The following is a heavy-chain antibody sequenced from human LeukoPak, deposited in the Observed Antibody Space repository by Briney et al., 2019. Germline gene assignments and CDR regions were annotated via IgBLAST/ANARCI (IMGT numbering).Heavy chain of an antibody. Sequence: TASETLSLTCSVSGGSIRSYFWSWLRQPAGKGLEWIGYIDDSGNTKYNPSLKNRVTMSVDTSKTQLSLNLRSVTAADTAVYYCESGTPQLWSSFWGQGTLVTVSS. CDR1: GGSIRSYF. CDR3: ESGTPQLWSSF. J-gene: IGHJ4*02. CDR2: IDDSGNT. D-gene: IGHD5-18*01. V-gene: IGHV4-59*01.